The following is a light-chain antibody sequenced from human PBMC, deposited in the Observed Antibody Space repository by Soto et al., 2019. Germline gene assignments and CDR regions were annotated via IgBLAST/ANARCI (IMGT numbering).Light chain of an antibody. CDR1: QSISSY. V-gene: IGKV1-39*01. Sequence: DIQMTQSPSSLSASVGDRVTITCRASQSISSYLNWYQQKPGRAPKLLIYSASSLQSGVPSRFSGSGSGTDFTLTISSLQPEDFATFYCQQSYSTPLTFGGGTKVDI. CDR2: SAS. CDR3: QQSYSTPLT. J-gene: IGKJ4*01.